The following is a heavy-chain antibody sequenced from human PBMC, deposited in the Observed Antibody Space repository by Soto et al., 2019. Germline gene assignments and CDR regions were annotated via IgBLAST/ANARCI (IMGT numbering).Heavy chain of an antibody. CDR2: IYPGDSDT. CDR1: GYSFTSYW. J-gene: IGHJ5*02. V-gene: IGHV5-51*01. CDR3: ARVIGFAGELFMDPNWFDT. D-gene: IGHD3-10*01. Sequence: PGESLKISCKGSGYSFTSYWIGWVRQMTGKGLEWMGIIYPGDSDTRYSPSFQGQVTISAYKSLSTASLQSSSLKASHTATYYSARVIGFAGELFMDPNWFDTWGQGTLVTVSS.